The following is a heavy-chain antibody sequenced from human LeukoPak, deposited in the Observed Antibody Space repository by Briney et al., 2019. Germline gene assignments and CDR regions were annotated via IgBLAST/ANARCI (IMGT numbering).Heavy chain of an antibody. CDR3: ARDRWFGEFDV. V-gene: IGHV4-59*12. J-gene: IGHJ6*04. Sequence: TSETLSLTCTVSGGSISSYYWSWIRQPPGKGLEWIGYIYYSGSTNYNPSLKSRVTTSVDTSKNQFSLKLSSVTAADTAVYYCARDRWFGEFDVWGKGTTVTISS. CDR1: GGSISSYY. D-gene: IGHD3-10*01. CDR2: IYYSGST.